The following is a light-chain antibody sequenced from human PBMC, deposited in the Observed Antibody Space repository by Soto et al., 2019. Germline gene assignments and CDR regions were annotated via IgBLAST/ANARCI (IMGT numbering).Light chain of an antibody. CDR3: QRYVTTPRT. V-gene: IGKV3-20*01. CDR1: QTVAYTS. Sequence: EIVLTQSPGILSLSPGARATLSCRASQTVAYTSLAWYQQRPGQAPRLLIYGTSTRATGTPDRFIGSGSGKAFTLTSRRLEPEDFAVYYCQRYVTTPRTFGQGTKVE. J-gene: IGKJ1*01. CDR2: GTS.